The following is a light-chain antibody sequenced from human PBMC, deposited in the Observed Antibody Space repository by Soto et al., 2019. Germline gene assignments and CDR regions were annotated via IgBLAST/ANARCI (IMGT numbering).Light chain of an antibody. V-gene: IGKV3-15*01. J-gene: IGKJ2*01. CDR1: QSVSSN. Sequence: EIVMTQSPATLSVSPGERATLSCRASQSVSSNLAWFQQKPGQAPRLLIYGASTRDTGIPARFSGSGSGTEFTLTISSLQSEDFAVYHCHQYGTSPYTFGQGTKLEI. CDR3: HQYGTSPYT. CDR2: GAS.